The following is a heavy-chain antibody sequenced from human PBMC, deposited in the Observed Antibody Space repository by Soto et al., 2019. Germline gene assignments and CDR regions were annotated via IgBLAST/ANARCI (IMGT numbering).Heavy chain of an antibody. Sequence: EVQVLESGGGLVQPGGSLRLSCTASGFTFNNYAMSWVRQAPGKGLEWVSTMGDNGVSTYYADSVKGRFSISRDNSKNTLYLQMNSLRANDTAVYYCGAYSSTWYDYWGQGTLVTVSS. V-gene: IGHV3-23*01. J-gene: IGHJ4*02. CDR1: GFTFNNYA. D-gene: IGHD6-13*01. CDR2: MGDNGVST. CDR3: GAYSSTWYDY.